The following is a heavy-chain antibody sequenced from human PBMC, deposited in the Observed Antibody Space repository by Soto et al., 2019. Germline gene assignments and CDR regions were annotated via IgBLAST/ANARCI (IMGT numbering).Heavy chain of an antibody. CDR3: ARGSGRQVYNYYGMDV. J-gene: IGHJ6*02. D-gene: IGHD3-10*01. Sequence: QVQLQESGPGLVKPSGTLSLTCAVSGGSISSSNWWSWVRQSPGKGLEWIGEIYHSGSTNYNPSLTSGVTISVGKSKNQFSLKLSSETAADTAVYYCARGSGRQVYNYYGMDVWGQGTTVTVSS. CDR2: IYHSGST. CDR1: GGSISSSNW. V-gene: IGHV4-4*02.